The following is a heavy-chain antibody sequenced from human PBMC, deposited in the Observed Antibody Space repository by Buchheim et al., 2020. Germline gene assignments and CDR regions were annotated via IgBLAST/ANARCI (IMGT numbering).Heavy chain of an antibody. CDR3: FVTGGDRETFDY. Sequence: EVQLVESGGGLVQPGGSLRLSCVASGFTFNTYWMQWVRQPPGKGLVWVARISDGGTDTEYADSVEGRLTISRDNAKNTLYLQMNSLRDEDTAVYYCFVTGGDRETFDYWGLGTL. V-gene: IGHV3-74*03. J-gene: IGHJ4*02. D-gene: IGHD2-21*01. CDR1: GFTFNTYW. CDR2: ISDGGTDT.